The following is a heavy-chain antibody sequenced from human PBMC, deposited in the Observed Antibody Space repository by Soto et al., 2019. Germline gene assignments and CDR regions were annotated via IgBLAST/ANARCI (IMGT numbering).Heavy chain of an antibody. Sequence: ITLKESGPALVKPTQTLTLACTISGFSLSTSGVGVGWIRQPPGKALEWLALIYWDDVQRYSPSLKTRLTITKDTSRNQVVLTMTNMDPVDTATYYCAHSPCSGGTCYLFDYWGQGTLVTVSS. J-gene: IGHJ4*02. CDR3: AHSPCSGGTCYLFDY. V-gene: IGHV2-5*02. CDR2: IYWDDVQ. D-gene: IGHD2-15*01. CDR1: GFSLSTSGVG.